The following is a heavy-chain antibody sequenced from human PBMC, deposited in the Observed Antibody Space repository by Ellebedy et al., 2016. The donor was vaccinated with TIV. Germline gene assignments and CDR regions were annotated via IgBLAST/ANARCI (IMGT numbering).Heavy chain of an antibody. J-gene: IGHJ4*02. D-gene: IGHD1/OR15-1a*01. V-gene: IGHV3-30*03. CDR3: ARDRPITGKTSWCFDY. CDR1: GFTFSNYG. CDR2: ISHDGNNQ. Sequence: PGGSLRLSCVVSGFTFSNYGIHWVRQAPGKGLEWVTVISHDGNNQYYTDSVKGRFTISRDNSRNTVYLQMNSLRAEDAAVYYCARDRPITGKTSWCFDYWGQGTLVTVSS.